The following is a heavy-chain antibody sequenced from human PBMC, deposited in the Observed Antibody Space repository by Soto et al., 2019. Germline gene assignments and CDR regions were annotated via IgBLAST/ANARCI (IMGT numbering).Heavy chain of an antibody. J-gene: IGHJ6*02. CDR3: ARDRSSSYSYAMDL. CDR1: DFVFRLHG. CDR2: VWHDGTRK. D-gene: IGHD3-10*01. V-gene: IGHV3-33*01. Sequence: QVHLVESGGGIVQPGGSRTLSCSVSDFVFRLHGIHWVRQTPGKGLEWVAMVWHDGTRKYFRDSERRRFTISRDSAKNKLYLQMNNLRGDDSALYFCARDRSSSYSYAMDLWGQGATVTVSS.